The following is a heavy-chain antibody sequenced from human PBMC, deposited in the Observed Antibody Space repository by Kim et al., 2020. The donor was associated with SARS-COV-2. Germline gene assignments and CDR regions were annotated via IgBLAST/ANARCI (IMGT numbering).Heavy chain of an antibody. CDR1: GYTFTGYY. Sequence: ASVKVSCKASGYTFTGYYMHWVRQAPGQGLEWMGWINPNSGGTNYAQKFQGRVTMTRDTSISTAYMELSRLRSDDTAVYYCARAPYYYDSSGYYVYFDYWGQGTLVTVSS. CDR2: INPNSGGT. V-gene: IGHV1-2*02. J-gene: IGHJ4*02. CDR3: ARAPYYYDSSGYYVYFDY. D-gene: IGHD3-22*01.